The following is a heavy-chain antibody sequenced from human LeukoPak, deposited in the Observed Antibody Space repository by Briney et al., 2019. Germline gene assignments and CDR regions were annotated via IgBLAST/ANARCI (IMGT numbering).Heavy chain of an antibody. Sequence: SETLSRTCTVSGGSISSSSYYWGWIRQPPGKRQEWIGSIYYSGSTYYNPSLKSRVTISVDTSKNQFSLKLSSVTAADTAVYYSVYGDYIQNAFDIWGQGTMVTVSS. J-gene: IGHJ3*02. CDR3: VYGDYIQNAFDI. CDR2: IYYSGST. CDR1: GGSISSSSYY. V-gene: IGHV4-39*01. D-gene: IGHD4-17*01.